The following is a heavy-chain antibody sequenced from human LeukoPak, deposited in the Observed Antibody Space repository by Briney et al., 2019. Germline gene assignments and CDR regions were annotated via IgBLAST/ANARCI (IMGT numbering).Heavy chain of an antibody. CDR2: ISSSGTTT. Sequence: GGSLRLSCAASGFTFSSYAMHWVRQAPGKGLEWVSYISSSGTTTYYADSVKGRFTISRDNAKNSLYLQMNSLRAEDTAVYYYARDRRTAVTHYFDYWGQGTLVTVSS. V-gene: IGHV3-48*04. D-gene: IGHD6-13*01. CDR1: GFTFSSYA. CDR3: ARDRRTAVTHYFDY. J-gene: IGHJ4*02.